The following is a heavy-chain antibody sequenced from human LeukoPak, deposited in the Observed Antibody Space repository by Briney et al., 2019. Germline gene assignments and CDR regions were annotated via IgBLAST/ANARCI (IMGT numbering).Heavy chain of an antibody. J-gene: IGHJ3*02. CDR3: ATAFIVVVVAATSHDAFDT. V-gene: IGHV1-24*01. CDR2: FDPEDGET. CDR1: GYTLTELS. Sequence: ASVKVSCKVSGYTLTELSMPWVRQAPGKGLEWMGGFDPEDGETIYAQKFQGRVTMTEDTSTDTAYMELSSLRPEDTAVYYCATAFIVVVVAATSHDAFDTWGQGTMVTVSS. D-gene: IGHD2-15*01.